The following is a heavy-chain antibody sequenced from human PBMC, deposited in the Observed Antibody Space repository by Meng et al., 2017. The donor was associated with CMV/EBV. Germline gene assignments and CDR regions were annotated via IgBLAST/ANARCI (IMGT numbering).Heavy chain of an antibody. J-gene: IGHJ4*02. D-gene: IGHD3-22*01. CDR2: IYSGGST. CDR1: GFTVSRNY. CDR3: ATTYDSSGLDY. V-gene: IGHV3-53*01. Sequence: LSCAASGFTVSRNYMSWVRQAPGKGLEWVSVIYSGGSTYYADSVKGRFTISRDNSKNTLYLQMNSLRAEDTAVYYCATTYDSSGLDYWGQGTLVTVSS.